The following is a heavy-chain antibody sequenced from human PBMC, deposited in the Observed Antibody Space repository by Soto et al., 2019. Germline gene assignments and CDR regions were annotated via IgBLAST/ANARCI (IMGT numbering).Heavy chain of an antibody. J-gene: IGHJ6*03. D-gene: IGHD1-26*01. CDR2: INHSGST. CDR3: ARATLVRYYYYYYMDV. Sequence: PSETLSLTCAVYGGSFSGYYWSWIRQPPGKGLEWIGEINHSGSTNYNPSLKSRVTISVDTSKNQFSLKLSSVTAADTAVNYCARATLVRYYYYYYMDVWGKGTTVTVSS. V-gene: IGHV4-34*01. CDR1: GGSFSGYY.